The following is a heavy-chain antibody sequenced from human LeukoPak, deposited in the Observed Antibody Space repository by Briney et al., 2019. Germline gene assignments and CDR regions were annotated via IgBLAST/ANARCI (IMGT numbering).Heavy chain of an antibody. CDR2: ISGSGGST. J-gene: IGHJ4*02. V-gene: IGHV3-23*01. D-gene: IGHD3-22*01. CDR1: GFTFSSYG. CDR3: AKAPARYYDSSGYY. Sequence: GGTLRLSCAASGFTFSSYGMSWVRQAPGKGLEWVSAISGSGGSTYYADSVKGRFTISRDNSKNTLYLQMNGLRAEDTAVYYCAKAPARYYDSSGYYWGQGTLVTVSS.